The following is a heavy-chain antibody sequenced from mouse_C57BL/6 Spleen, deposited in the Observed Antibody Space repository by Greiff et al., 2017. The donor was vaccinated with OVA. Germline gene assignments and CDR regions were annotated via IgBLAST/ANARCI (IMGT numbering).Heavy chain of an antibody. CDR2: INPSTGGT. CDR3: ARGGDYDGYAMDY. V-gene: IGHV1-42*01. D-gene: IGHD2-4*01. CDR1: GYSFTGYY. Sequence: EVKLQESGPELVKPGASVKISCKASGYSFTGYYMNWVKQSPEKSLEWIGEINPSTGGTTYNQKFKAKATLTVDKSSSTAYMQLKSLTSEDSAVYYCARGGDYDGYAMDYWGQGTSVTVSS. J-gene: IGHJ4*01.